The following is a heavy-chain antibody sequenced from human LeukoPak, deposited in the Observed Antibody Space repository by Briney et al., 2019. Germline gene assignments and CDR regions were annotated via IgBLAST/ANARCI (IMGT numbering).Heavy chain of an antibody. J-gene: IGHJ4*02. CDR3: ARHPGYSYGNPPDY. CDR1: GGSISSYY. D-gene: IGHD5-18*01. CDR2: IYYSGST. Sequence: KTSETLSLTCTVSGGSISSYYWSWIRQPPGKGLEWIGYIYYSGSTNYNPSLKSRVTISVDTSKNQFSLKLSSVTAAGTAVYYCARHPGYSYGNPPDYWGQGTLVTVSS. V-gene: IGHV4-59*08.